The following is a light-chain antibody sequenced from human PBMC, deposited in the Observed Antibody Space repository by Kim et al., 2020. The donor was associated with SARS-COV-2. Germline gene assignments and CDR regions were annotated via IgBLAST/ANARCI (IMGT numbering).Light chain of an antibody. CDR3: QQTYRTPIT. Sequence: DIQMTQSPSSLSASVGDRVTITCRTSQSLSTHLSWFQHQRGKAPKLLIFDASTLHSGVPSRFSGGGSGTDFTLTISSLQPEDFATYFCQQTYRTPITFGQGTRLEIK. V-gene: IGKV1-39*01. CDR1: QSLSTH. J-gene: IGKJ5*01. CDR2: DAS.